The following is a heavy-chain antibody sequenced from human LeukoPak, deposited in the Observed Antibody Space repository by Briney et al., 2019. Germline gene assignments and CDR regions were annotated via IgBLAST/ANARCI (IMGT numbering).Heavy chain of an antibody. J-gene: IGHJ5*02. Sequence: ASVKVSCKASGYTFTGYYMHWVRQAPGQGLEWMGWINPNSGGTNYAQKFQGRVTMTRDTSISTAYMELSRLRSDDTAVYYCARGDVVVVVATNNWFDPWGQGTLVTVSS. D-gene: IGHD2-15*01. CDR1: GYTFTGYY. V-gene: IGHV1-2*02. CDR2: INPNSGGT. CDR3: ARGDVVVVVATNNWFDP.